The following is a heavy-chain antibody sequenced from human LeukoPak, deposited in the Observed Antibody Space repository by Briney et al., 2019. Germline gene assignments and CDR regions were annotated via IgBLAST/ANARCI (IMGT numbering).Heavy chain of an antibody. CDR2: ISGSGGST. CDR3: VYYGSGSYYPFDY. Sequence: GSLRLSCAASGFTFSSYAMSWVRQAPGKGLEWVSAISGSGGSTYYADSVKGRFTISRDNSKNTLYLQMNSLRAEDTAVYYCVYYGSGSYYPFDYWGQGTLVTVSS. D-gene: IGHD3-10*01. V-gene: IGHV3-23*01. CDR1: GFTFSSYA. J-gene: IGHJ4*02.